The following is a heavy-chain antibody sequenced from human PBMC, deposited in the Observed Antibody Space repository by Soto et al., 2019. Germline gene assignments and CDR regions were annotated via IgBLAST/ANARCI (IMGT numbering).Heavy chain of an antibody. CDR3: ASVTFGIFGVAKFPWFDP. J-gene: IGHJ5*02. CDR2: IIPIFGTA. V-gene: IGHV1-69*12. CDR1: GGTFSSYA. D-gene: IGHD3-3*01. Sequence: QVQLVQSGAEVKKPGSSVKVSCKASGGTFSSYAISWVRQAPGQGLEWMGGIIPIFGTANYAQKFQGRVTITADESTSTAYMELSSLRSEDTAVYYCASVTFGIFGVAKFPWFDPWGQGTLVTVSS.